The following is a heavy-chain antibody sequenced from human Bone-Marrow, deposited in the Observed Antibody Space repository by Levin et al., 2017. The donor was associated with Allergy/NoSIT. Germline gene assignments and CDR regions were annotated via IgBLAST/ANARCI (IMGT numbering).Heavy chain of an antibody. Sequence: ASETLSLTCTVSGDSIGSDSYFWGWIRQPAGKGLEWIGRIYASGTTNYNASLKSRVTIVLDTSNNQFSLRLTSVTAADTAVYYCARFCGTGGDCFHAGAFDVWGQGALVTVSS. V-gene: IGHV4-61*02. CDR1: GDSIGSDSYF. CDR2: IYASGTT. D-gene: IGHD2-21*02. J-gene: IGHJ3*01. CDR3: ARFCGTGGDCFHAGAFDV.